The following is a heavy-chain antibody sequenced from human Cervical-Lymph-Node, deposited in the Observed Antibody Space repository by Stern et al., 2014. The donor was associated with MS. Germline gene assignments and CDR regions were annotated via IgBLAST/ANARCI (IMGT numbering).Heavy chain of an antibody. Sequence: QVQLVESGAEVKKPGASVKVSCKASGYNFTSHYMHWVRQAPGQGLEWIGTVNPRKGSTSYAQKFQGRVTMTRDTSTSTVHMELSSLRSEDTAVYYCARDEMGSDISGYYYGGLDYWGQGTLVTVSS. J-gene: IGHJ4*02. CDR3: ARDEMGSDISGYYYGGLDY. V-gene: IGHV1-46*01. CDR2: VNPRKGST. CDR1: GYNFTSHY. D-gene: IGHD3-22*01.